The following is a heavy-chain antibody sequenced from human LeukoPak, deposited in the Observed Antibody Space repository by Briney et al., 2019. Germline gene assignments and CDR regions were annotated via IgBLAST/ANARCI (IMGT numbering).Heavy chain of an antibody. D-gene: IGHD5-12*01. CDR1: GGSVSSGSYY. CDR3: ARLNSGYDIRFDY. J-gene: IGHJ4*02. Sequence: KPSETLSLTCTVSGGSVSSGSYYWSWIRQPPGKGLEWIGYIYYSGSTNYNPSLKSRVTISVDTSKNQFSLKPSSVTAADTAVYYCARLNSGYDIRFDYWGQGTLVTVSS. V-gene: IGHV4-61*01. CDR2: IYYSGST.